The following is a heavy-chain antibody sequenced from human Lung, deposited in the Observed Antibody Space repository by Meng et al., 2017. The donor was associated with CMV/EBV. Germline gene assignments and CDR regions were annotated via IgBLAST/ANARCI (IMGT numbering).Heavy chain of an antibody. Sequence: SETLSLTCAISGDSVSSNNAAWNWIRQSPSRGLEWLGRTYYRSKWYNDYAVSVKSRISINPDTSKNQFSLHLNSVTPEDTAVYYCARVVSDSARVPGAFDTWGQGTMVTVSS. CDR3: ARVVSDSARVPGAFDT. D-gene: IGHD5/OR15-5a*01. CDR1: GDSVSSNNAA. V-gene: IGHV6-1*01. CDR2: TYYRSKWYN. J-gene: IGHJ3*02.